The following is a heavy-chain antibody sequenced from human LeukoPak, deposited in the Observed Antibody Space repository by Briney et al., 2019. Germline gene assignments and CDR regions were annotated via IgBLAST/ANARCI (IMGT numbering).Heavy chain of an antibody. J-gene: IGHJ3*02. D-gene: IGHD3-10*01. CDR1: GGSFSGYY. CDR2: INRSGST. Sequence: RTSETLSLTCAVYGGSFSGYYWSWIRRPPGKGLEWIGEINRSGSTNYNPSLKSRVTISVDTSKNQFSLKLSSVTAADTAVYYCARRLIGLLLWFGELPLENDAFDNWGQGTMVTVSS. V-gene: IGHV4-34*01. CDR3: ARRLIGLLLWFGELPLENDAFDN.